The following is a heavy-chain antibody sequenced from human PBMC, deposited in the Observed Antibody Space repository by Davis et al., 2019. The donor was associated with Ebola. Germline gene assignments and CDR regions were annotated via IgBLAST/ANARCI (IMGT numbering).Heavy chain of an antibody. CDR3: ARDAPYSSHYYFDY. CDR1: GYTFTVYY. Sequence: ASVKVSCKASGYTFTVYYIHWVRQAPGQGLEWMGWINTNTGNPTYAQGFTGRFVFSLDTSVSTAYLQISSLKAEDTAVYYCARDAPYSSHYYFDYWGQGTLVTVSS. CDR2: INTNTGNP. D-gene: IGHD6-19*01. V-gene: IGHV7-4-1*02. J-gene: IGHJ4*02.